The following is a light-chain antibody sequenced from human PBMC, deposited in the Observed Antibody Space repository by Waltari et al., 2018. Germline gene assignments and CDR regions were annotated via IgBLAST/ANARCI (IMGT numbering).Light chain of an antibody. J-gene: IGLJ2*01. CDR1: SRYIGGYNF. V-gene: IGLV2-14*03. Sequence: QSALTQPASVSGSPGQSITISCTGTSRYIGGYNFVSWYQQYPGKVPKLIIYDVNNRPSGVSNRFSGSKSGDTASLTISGLQAEDEADYYCSSYISSDIPVVFGGGTKLTVL. CDR3: SSYISSDIPVV. CDR2: DVN.